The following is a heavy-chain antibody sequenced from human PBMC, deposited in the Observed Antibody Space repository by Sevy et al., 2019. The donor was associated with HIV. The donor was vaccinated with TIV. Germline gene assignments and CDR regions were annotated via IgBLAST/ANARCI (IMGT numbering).Heavy chain of an antibody. CDR1: EYSFSTYW. CDR3: ARQGSGYSSGWVDY. J-gene: IGHJ4*02. CDR2: IYPGDSDT. Sequence: GESLKISCKGSEYSFSTYWIGWVRQMPGKGLEWMGIIYPGDSDTRYSPSFQGQVTISADKPISTAYLQWSSLKASDTAMYYCARQGSGYSSGWVDYWGQGTLVTVSS. D-gene: IGHD6-19*01. V-gene: IGHV5-51*01.